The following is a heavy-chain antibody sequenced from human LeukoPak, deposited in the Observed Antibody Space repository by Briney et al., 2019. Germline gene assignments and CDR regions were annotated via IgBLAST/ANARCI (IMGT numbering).Heavy chain of an antibody. CDR2: ISYDGSNK. CDR3: AKAGSYYSYYYYGMDV. CDR1: RFTFSSYG. J-gene: IGHJ6*02. Sequence: GRSLRLSCAASRFTFSSYGMHWVRQAPGKGLEWVAVISYDGSNKYYADSVKGRFTISRDNSKNTLYLQMNSLRAEDTAVYYCAKAGSYYSYYYYGMDVWGQGTTVTVSS. V-gene: IGHV3-30*18. D-gene: IGHD3-10*01.